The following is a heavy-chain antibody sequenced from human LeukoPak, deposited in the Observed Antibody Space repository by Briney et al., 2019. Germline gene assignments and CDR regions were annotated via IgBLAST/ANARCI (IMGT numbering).Heavy chain of an antibody. V-gene: IGHV4-38-2*02. CDR2: IYQSGST. CDR3: ARESRTQDTAMYKVFGIKGGNIDY. CDR1: GYSIRSGYY. Sequence: PSETLSPTCTVSGYSIRSGYYWGWIRQPPGKGLEWIGSIYQSGSTYYKPSLKSRVSISLDMSKNQFSLKLRSVTAADTAVYYCARESRTQDTAMYKVFGIKGGNIDYWGQGTLVTVSS. J-gene: IGHJ4*02. D-gene: IGHD5-18*01.